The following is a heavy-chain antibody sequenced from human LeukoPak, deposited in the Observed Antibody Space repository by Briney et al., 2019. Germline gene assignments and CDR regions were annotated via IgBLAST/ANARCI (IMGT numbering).Heavy chain of an antibody. D-gene: IGHD7-27*01. V-gene: IGHV4-59*01. Sequence: KPSETLSLTCTVSGGSISSYYWSWIRQPPGKGLEWIGYIYYTGSTNYNPSLRSRVTLSVDTSKNQFSLKLSSVTAADTAVYYCARATTGEPYSWFDPWGQGTLVTVSS. CDR1: GGSISSYY. CDR2: IYYTGST. CDR3: ARATTGEPYSWFDP. J-gene: IGHJ5*02.